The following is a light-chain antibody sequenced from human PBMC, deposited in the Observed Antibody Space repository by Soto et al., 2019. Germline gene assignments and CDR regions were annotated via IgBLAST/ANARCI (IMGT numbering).Light chain of an antibody. V-gene: IGKV1-33*01. CDR3: QQYDNPPVT. J-gene: IGKJ4*01. Sequence: DIQMTQSPSSLSASVGDRVTITCQASQDISKYLNWYQQRPGKAPKLLIYDASSLEAGVPSRFTGSGAGTDFTFPISSLQPEDIATYYWQQYDNPPVTFGGGTKVEIK. CDR1: QDISKY. CDR2: DAS.